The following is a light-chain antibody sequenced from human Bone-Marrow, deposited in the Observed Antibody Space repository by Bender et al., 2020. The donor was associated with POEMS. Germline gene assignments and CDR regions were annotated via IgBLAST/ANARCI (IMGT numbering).Light chain of an antibody. V-gene: IGLV2-14*01. J-gene: IGLJ3*02. CDR2: EDS. CDR3: SSYTSSTTHM. CDR1: SSNIGTNP. Sequence: QSVLTQPPSASGTPGQRVTISCSGSSSNIGTNPVNWYQQHPGKAPKLILYEDSNRPSGVSNRFSGSKSGNTASLTISGLQAEDEAEYYCSSYTSSTTHMFGGGTKLTVL.